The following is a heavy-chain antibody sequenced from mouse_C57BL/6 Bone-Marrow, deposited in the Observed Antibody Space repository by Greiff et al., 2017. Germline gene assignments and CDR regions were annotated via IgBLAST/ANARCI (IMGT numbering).Heavy chain of an antibody. CDR1: GFTFSSYG. CDR3: ARRRRNYAMDY. D-gene: IGHD2-12*01. CDR2: ISSGGSYT. J-gene: IGHJ4*01. Sequence: EVQGVESGGDLVKPGGSLKLSCAASGFTFSSYGMPWVRQTPDKRLEWVATISSGGSYTYYPDSVKGRFTISRDNAKNTLYLQMSSLKSEDTAMYYCARRRRNYAMDYWGQGTSVTVSS. V-gene: IGHV5-6*01.